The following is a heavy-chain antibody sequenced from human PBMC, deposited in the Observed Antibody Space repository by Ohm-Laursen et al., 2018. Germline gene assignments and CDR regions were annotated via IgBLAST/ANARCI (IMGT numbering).Heavy chain of an antibody. CDR1: GGSISSYY. CDR3: ARLPGTLPNYYYYYYGMDV. CDR2: IYYSGST. Sequence: GTLSLTCTVSGGSISSYYWSWIRQPPGKGLEWIGYIYYSGSTNYNPSLKSRVTISVDTSKNQFSLKLSSVTAADTAVYYCARLPGTLPNYYYYYYGMDVWGQGTTVTVSS. J-gene: IGHJ6*02. V-gene: IGHV4-59*08. D-gene: IGHD1-14*01.